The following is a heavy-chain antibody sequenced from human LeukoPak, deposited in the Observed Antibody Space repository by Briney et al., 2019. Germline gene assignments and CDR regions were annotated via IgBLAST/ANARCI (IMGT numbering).Heavy chain of an antibody. D-gene: IGHD3-16*01. CDR3: ARAGYDYVWGSYGYYYYMDV. V-gene: IGHV5-51*01. CDR1: GYSFTSYW. CDR2: IYPGDSDT. J-gene: IGHJ6*03. Sequence: GESLKISCKGSGYSFTSYWIGWVRQMPGKGLEWMGIIYPGDSDTRYSPSFQGQVTISADKSISTAYLQWSSLKASDTAMYYCARAGYDYVWGSYGYYYYMDVWGKGTTVTVSS.